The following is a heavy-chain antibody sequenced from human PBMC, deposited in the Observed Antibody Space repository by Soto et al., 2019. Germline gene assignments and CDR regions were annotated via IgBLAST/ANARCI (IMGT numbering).Heavy chain of an antibody. CDR3: ARGPVVTPFVDY. CDR1: GGSVTSCNYF. Sequence: TLSLTCTVSGGSVTSCNYFWNWIRQPPGKGLEWIGHIYYSGSTNYNPSLKSRVSISVDASKNQFSLKLSSVTAADTAIYYCARGPVVTPFVDYWGQGILVTVSS. V-gene: IGHV4-61*01. CDR2: IYYSGST. J-gene: IGHJ4*02. D-gene: IGHD2-21*02.